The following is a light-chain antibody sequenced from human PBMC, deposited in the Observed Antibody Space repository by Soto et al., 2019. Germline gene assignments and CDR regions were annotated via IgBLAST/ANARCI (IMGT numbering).Light chain of an antibody. J-gene: IGKJ3*01. V-gene: IGKV3-20*01. CDR1: KSVSSKY. CDR3: QQNGSSLFT. CDR2: GAS. Sequence: DIVLTQSPGTLSLSPGERATLSCRASKSVSSKYLAWYQQKPGQAPRVLIYGASIRATGIPERFSGGGSGADFTLTITRLEPEDFAVYYCQQNGSSLFTFGPGTKVDIK.